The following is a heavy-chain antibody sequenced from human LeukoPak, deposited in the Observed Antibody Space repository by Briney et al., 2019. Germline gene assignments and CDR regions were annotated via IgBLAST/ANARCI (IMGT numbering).Heavy chain of an antibody. J-gene: IGHJ4*02. V-gene: IGHV1-2*02. CDR1: GYTFTGYY. CDR3: AREGYCSGTNCPVEY. Sequence: GASVKVSCKASGYTFTGYYIHWVRQTPGQGLEWMGWINPNSGSTKYAQNFQGRVTMTRDTSIRTAYMELSRLRSDDTALYYCAREGYCSGTNCPVEYWGQGTLVTVSS. CDR2: INPNSGST. D-gene: IGHD2-15*01.